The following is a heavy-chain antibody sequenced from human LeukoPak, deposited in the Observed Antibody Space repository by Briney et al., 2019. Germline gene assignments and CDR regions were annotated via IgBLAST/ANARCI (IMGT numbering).Heavy chain of an antibody. CDR2: IDPSDSYT. Sequence: GESLKISCKGSGYSFTSYWITWVRQMPGKDLEWMGRIDPSDSYTNYSPTFQGHVTISADKSTSTVYLQWSSLKASDTAMYYCARRSGFHDYWGQGTLVTVSS. V-gene: IGHV5-10-1*01. CDR1: GYSFTSYW. J-gene: IGHJ4*02. D-gene: IGHD2-21*01. CDR3: ARRSGFHDY.